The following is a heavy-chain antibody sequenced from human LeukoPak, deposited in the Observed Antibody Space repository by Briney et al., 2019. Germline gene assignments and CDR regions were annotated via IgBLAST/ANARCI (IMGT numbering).Heavy chain of an antibody. V-gene: IGHV3-21*01. CDR2: ISSSSSYI. Sequence: GGSLRLSCAASGFTFSSYSMNWVRQAPGKGLEWVSSISSSSSYIYYADSVKGRFTISRDNAKNSLYLQMNSLRAEDTAVYYCARSSSWYGPFDYWGQGTLVTVSS. J-gene: IGHJ4*02. CDR1: GFTFSSYS. D-gene: IGHD6-13*01. CDR3: ARSSSWYGPFDY.